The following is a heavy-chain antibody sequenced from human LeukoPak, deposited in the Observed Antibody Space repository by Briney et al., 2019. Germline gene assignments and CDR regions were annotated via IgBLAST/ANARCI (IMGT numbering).Heavy chain of an antibody. CDR2: ISGRGDSR. V-gene: IGHV3-23*01. Sequence: GGSLRLSCAASGFTFSSDGMSWVRQAPGKGLEWVSTISGRGDSRYYADSVKGRFTISRDNSKNTLHLQMNNLRAEDTAVYYCASSYYYGSGSYYPEGYYFDYWGQGTLVTVSS. CDR1: GFTFSSDG. CDR3: ASSYYYGSGSYYPEGYYFDY. D-gene: IGHD3-10*01. J-gene: IGHJ4*02.